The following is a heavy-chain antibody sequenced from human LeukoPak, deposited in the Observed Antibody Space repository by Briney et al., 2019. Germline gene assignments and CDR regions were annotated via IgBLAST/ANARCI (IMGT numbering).Heavy chain of an antibody. CDR2: IYYSGST. J-gene: IGHJ4*02. CDR3: ARSRDGYNLAFDY. D-gene: IGHD5-24*01. Sequence: PSQTLSLTCTVSGGSISSGGYYWSWIRQHPGKGLEWIGYIYYSGSTYYNPSLKSRVTISVDTSKNQFSLKLSSVTAADTAVYYCARSRDGYNLAFDYWGQGTLVIVSS. CDR1: GGSISSGGYY. V-gene: IGHV4-31*03.